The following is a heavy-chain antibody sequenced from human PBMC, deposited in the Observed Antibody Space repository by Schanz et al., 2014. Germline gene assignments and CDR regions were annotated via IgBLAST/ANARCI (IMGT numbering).Heavy chain of an antibody. V-gene: IGHV3-33*08. CDR2: IWYDGSNK. Sequence: VQLLESGGGLVQPGGSLRLSCVASGFTFFGSFAMTWVRQAPGKGLEWVAIIWYDGSNKYYADSVKGRFTISRDNSKNTLFLQMSSLRAEDTAVYYCARGTDTAMEHRPFDYWGQGTLVTVSS. CDR1: GFTFFGSFA. D-gene: IGHD5-18*01. J-gene: IGHJ4*02. CDR3: ARGTDTAMEHRPFDY.